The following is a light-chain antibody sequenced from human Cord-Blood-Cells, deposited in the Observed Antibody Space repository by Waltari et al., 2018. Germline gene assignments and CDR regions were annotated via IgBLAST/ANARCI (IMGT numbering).Light chain of an antibody. V-gene: IGLV2-23*01. J-gene: IGLJ3*02. CDR2: EGS. Sequence: QSALTQPASVSGSPGPSITIPCPGTSSDVGSYNLFSWYQQHPGKDPKLMIYEGSKRPSGVTNRFSGSKSGNAASLTISGLQAEDEADYYCCSYAGSSTWVFGGGTKLTVL. CDR3: CSYAGSSTWV. CDR1: SSDVGSYNL.